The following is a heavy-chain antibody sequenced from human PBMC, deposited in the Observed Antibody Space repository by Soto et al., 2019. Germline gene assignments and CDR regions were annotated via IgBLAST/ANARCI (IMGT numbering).Heavy chain of an antibody. CDR3: ARENRSSSWYVANYYYGMDV. CDR1: GGSISSGDYY. D-gene: IGHD6-13*01. Sequence: QVQLQESGPGLVKPSQTLSLTCTVSGGSISSGDYYWSWIRQPPGKGLEWIGYIYYSGSTYYNPSLKSRVTISVDTSKHQFSLKLSSVTAADTAVYYCARENRSSSWYVANYYYGMDVWGQGTTVTVSS. V-gene: IGHV4-30-4*01. CDR2: IYYSGST. J-gene: IGHJ6*02.